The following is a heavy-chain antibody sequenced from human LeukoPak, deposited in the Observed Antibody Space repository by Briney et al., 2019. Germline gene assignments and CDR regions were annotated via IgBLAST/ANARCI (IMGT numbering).Heavy chain of an antibody. D-gene: IGHD6-13*01. CDR3: ASRAIAAPRKPFDY. Sequence: SETLSLTCAVYGGSFSGYYWSWIRQPPGKGLEWIGEINHSGSTNYNPSLKSRVTISVDTSKNQFSLKLSSVTAADTAVYSCASRAIAAPRKPFDYWGQGTLVTVSS. CDR1: GGSFSGYY. J-gene: IGHJ4*02. V-gene: IGHV4-34*01. CDR2: INHSGST.